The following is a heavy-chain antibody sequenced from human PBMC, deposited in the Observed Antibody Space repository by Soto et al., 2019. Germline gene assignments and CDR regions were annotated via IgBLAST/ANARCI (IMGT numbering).Heavy chain of an antibody. Sequence: XSVKVSCKASGSTFTRYAMHWVRQAPGQXLEWMGWINDXNGNKXYSQKFKGRVXXTRDTYAXXDYMELSSMRSEDTAVYYCAGVGGSGPNNAFDIWGQGTMVTVSS. J-gene: IGHJ3*02. CDR1: GSTFTRYA. V-gene: IGHV1-3*01. CDR2: INDXNGNK. D-gene: IGHD6-19*01. CDR3: AGVGGSGPNNAFDI.